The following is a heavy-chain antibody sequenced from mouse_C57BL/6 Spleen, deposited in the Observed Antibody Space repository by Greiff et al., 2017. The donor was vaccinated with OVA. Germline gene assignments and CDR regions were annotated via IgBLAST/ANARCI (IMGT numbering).Heavy chain of an antibody. Sequence: VQLQQSGAELVKPGASVKLSCKASGYTFTEYTIHWVKQRSGQGLEWIGWFYPGSGSIKYNEKFKDKATLTADKASSTAYMQLSSLTSEDAAVYFCAREDYYSPWFAYWGQGTLVTVSA. CDR2: FYPGSGSI. CDR1: GYTFTEYT. J-gene: IGHJ3*01. CDR3: AREDYYSPWFAY. D-gene: IGHD2-12*01. V-gene: IGHV1-62-2*01.